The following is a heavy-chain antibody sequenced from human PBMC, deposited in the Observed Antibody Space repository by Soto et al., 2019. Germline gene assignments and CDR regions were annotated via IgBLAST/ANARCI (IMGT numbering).Heavy chain of an antibody. J-gene: IGHJ6*02. CDR2: LRGESNRE. Sequence: EVLLLESGGGFVQPGGSLRLSCEASGFTFDDHAMHWVRQRPGGCLEWVAGLRGESNREGYAVSVKGRFSISRDNIQHSVHLQMNSLRPEETVLYFCARDTGLYHDGMDVWGQGTRVTVSS. CDR3: ARDTGLYHDGMDV. D-gene: IGHD2-2*01. V-gene: IGHV3-9*01. CDR1: GFTFDDHA.